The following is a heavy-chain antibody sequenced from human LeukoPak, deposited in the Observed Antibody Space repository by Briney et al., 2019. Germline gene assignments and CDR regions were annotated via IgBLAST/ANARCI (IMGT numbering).Heavy chain of an antibody. CDR1: GFTFSSYG. CDR2: IWYDGSGK. V-gene: IGHV3-33*06. CDR3: AKDRAGANHWDYFDN. J-gene: IGHJ4*02. Sequence: GRSLRLSCAASGFTFSSYGMHWVRQAPGKGLEWVAVIWYDGSGKYHADSVKGRFTISRDNSKNTLYLQMNSLRAEDTAVYYCAKDRAGANHWDYFDNWGQGTLVTVSS. D-gene: IGHD4/OR15-4a*01.